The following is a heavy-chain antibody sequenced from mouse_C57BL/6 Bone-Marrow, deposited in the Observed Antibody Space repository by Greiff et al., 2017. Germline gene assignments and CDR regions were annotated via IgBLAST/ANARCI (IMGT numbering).Heavy chain of an antibody. D-gene: IGHD3-1*01. CDR1: GYTFTSYW. Sequence: QVQLQQPGAELVRPGTSVKLSCKASGYTFTSYWMHWVKQRPGQGLEWIGVIDPSDSYTNYNQKLKGKATLTVDTSSSTAYMQLSSLTSEDSAVYYCARSGYPAWFAYWGQGTLVTVSA. J-gene: IGHJ3*01. V-gene: IGHV1-59*01. CDR2: IDPSDSYT. CDR3: ARSGYPAWFAY.